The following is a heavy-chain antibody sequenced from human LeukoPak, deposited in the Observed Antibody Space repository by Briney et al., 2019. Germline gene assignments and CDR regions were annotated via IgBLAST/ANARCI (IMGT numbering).Heavy chain of an antibody. J-gene: IGHJ3*02. CDR3: ARVGSVHKGAFDI. CDR2: INHSGAT. V-gene: IGHV4-34*01. D-gene: IGHD3-16*01. CDR1: PGSFSTYY. Sequence: PSETLSLTCAVSPGSFSTYYWSWLRQPPGKGLEWLGEINHSGATNYNPSLKSRVTISVDTSKNYFSLKLTSVTAADTAVYYCARVGSVHKGAFDIWGQGTMVTVSS.